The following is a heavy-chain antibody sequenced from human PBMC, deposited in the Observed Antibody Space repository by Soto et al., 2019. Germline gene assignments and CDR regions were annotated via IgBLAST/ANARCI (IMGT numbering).Heavy chain of an antibody. CDR2: ISYDGSNK. V-gene: IGHV3-30-3*01. Sequence: QVQLVESGGGVVQPGRSLRLSCAASGFTFSSYAMHWVRQAPGKGLEWVAVISYDGSNKYYADSVKGRFTISRDNSKNTLYLQMNSLRAEDTAVYYCARGQGVWNDVFFSYFDYWGQGTLVTVSS. CDR3: ARGQGVWNDVFFSYFDY. CDR1: GFTFSSYA. D-gene: IGHD1-1*01. J-gene: IGHJ4*02.